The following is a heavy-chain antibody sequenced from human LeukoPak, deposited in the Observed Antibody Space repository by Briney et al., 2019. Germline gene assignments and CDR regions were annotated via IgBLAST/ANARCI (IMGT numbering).Heavy chain of an antibody. CDR1: GFTFSSYS. CDR3: ARDMITFGGVIDF. J-gene: IGHJ4*02. CDR2: ISSSSSYI. V-gene: IGHV3-21*01. Sequence: PGGSLRLSCAASGFTFSSYSMNWVRQAPGKGLEWVSSISSSSSYIYYADSVKGRFTISRDNAKNSLYLQMNSLRAEDTAVYYCARDMITFGGVIDFWGQGTLVTVSS. D-gene: IGHD3-16*02.